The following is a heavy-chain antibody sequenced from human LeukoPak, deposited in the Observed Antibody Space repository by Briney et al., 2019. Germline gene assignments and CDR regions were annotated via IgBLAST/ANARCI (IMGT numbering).Heavy chain of an antibody. CDR1: GGSINNYY. D-gene: IGHD3-10*01. CDR3: ARIQDSGLSDY. Sequence: PSETLSLTCTVSGGSINNYYWTWIRQPPGKTLEWIGYVYYNGRTNYNPSLRSRVTISVDTSKNQFSLNLSSVTAADTAMYYCARIQDSGLSDYWGQGTLITVSS. V-gene: IGHV4-59*01. J-gene: IGHJ4*02. CDR2: VYYNGRT.